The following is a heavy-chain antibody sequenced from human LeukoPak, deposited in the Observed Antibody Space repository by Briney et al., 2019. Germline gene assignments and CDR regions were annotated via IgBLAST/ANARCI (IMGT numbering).Heavy chain of an antibody. V-gene: IGHV3-73*01. Sequence: GGSLRLSCVGSGFTFSDSAIHWVRLAPGTGLEWVGRVRSKANAYATTYPASMKGRFTISREESKNTTYLQMNSLKTEDTAVYLCTRWPLNGPPFDYWGQGTLVTVSS. CDR1: GFTFSDSA. CDR3: TRWPLNGPPFDY. J-gene: IGHJ4*02. D-gene: IGHD5-12*01. CDR2: VRSKANAYAT.